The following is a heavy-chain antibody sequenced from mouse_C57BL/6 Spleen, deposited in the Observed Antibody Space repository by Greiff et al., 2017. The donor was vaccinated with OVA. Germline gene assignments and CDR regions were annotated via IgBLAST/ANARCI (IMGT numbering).Heavy chain of an antibody. Sequence: EVKLEESGGGLVQPGGSMKLSCVASGFTFSNYWMNWVRQSPEKGLEWVAQIRLKSDNYATHYAESVKGRFTISRDDFKSSVYLQMNNLRAEDTGIYYCTGRFFDYWGKGTTLTVSS. CDR3: TGRFFDY. V-gene: IGHV6-3*01. J-gene: IGHJ2*01. CDR1: GFTFSNYW. CDR2: IRLKSDNYAT.